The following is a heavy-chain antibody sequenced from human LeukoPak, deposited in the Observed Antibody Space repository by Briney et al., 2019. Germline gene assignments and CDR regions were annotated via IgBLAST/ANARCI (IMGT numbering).Heavy chain of an antibody. V-gene: IGHV3-23*01. Sequence: GGSLRLSCAASGFTLSSYAMSWVRQAPGKGLEWVSAISGSGGSTYYADSVKGRFTISRDNSKNTLYLQMNSLRAEVTAVYYCAKPPPLRFLEWLFDYWGQGTLVTVSS. J-gene: IGHJ4*02. CDR3: AKPPPLRFLEWLFDY. D-gene: IGHD3-3*01. CDR2: ISGSGGST. CDR1: GFTLSSYA.